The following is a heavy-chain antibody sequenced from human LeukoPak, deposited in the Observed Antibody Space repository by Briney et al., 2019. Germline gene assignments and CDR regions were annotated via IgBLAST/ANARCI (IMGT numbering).Heavy chain of an antibody. CDR3: ARAMVRGVTLFYYYYMDV. D-gene: IGHD3-10*01. J-gene: IGHJ6*03. V-gene: IGHV1-69*05. CDR2: IIPIFGTA. Sequence: GASVKVSCKASGGTFSSYAISWVRQAPGQGLEWMGGIIPIFGTANYAQKFQGRVTITTDESTSTAYMELSSLRSEDTAVYYCARAMVRGVTLFYYYYMDVWGKGTTVTVSS. CDR1: GGTFSSYA.